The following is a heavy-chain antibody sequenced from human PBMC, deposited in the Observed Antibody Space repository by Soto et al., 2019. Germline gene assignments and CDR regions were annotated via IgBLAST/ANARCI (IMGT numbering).Heavy chain of an antibody. D-gene: IGHD2-2*02. CDR2: SHQSGYT. CDR1: GVSIGSHDW. CDR3: ATRDTGRVY. V-gene: IGHV4-4*02. J-gene: IGHJ4*02. Sequence: QVQLQESGPGLVKPSGTLSLTCAVSGVSIGSHDWWTWVRQPPGKGLEWIGESHQSGYTHYNSSLESRVTVSLDKSKNHFSLQLNSVTVADTAVYYSATRDTGRVYWGQGTLVTVSS.